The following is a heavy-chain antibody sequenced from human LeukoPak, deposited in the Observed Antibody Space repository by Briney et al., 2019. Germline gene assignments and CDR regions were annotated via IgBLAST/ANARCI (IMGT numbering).Heavy chain of an antibody. J-gene: IGHJ5*02. CDR3: AREETANNWFDP. CDR2: IYYSGST. D-gene: IGHD5-24*01. Sequence: PSETLSLTCTVSGGSISSYYWSWIRQPPGKGLEWIGYIYYSGSTNYNPSLKSRVTISVDTSKNQFSLKLSSVTAVDTAVYYCAREETANNWFDPWGQGTLVTVSS. V-gene: IGHV4-59*01. CDR1: GGSISSYY.